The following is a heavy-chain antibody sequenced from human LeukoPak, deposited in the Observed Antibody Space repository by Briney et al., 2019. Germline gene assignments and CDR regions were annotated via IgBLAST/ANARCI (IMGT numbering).Heavy chain of an antibody. D-gene: IGHD5-12*01. CDR3: AKSAGVATIYFDC. CDR2: IGSDYDR. CDR1: GFAFGSYA. V-gene: IGHV3-23*01. Sequence: GGSLRLSCTASGFAFGSYAMAWVRQAPGKGLEGVAAIGSDYDRVHEDSVKGRFTIPRDNSKSTLYLQMDNLRPEDMAVYFCAKSAGVATIYFDCWGQGALVTVSS. J-gene: IGHJ4*02.